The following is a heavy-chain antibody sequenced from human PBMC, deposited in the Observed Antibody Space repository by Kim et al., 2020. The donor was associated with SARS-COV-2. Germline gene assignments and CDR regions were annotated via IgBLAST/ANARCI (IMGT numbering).Heavy chain of an antibody. J-gene: IGHJ4*02. CDR3: ARGPYSGSYWQGFDY. D-gene: IGHD1-26*01. CDR2: TRNKANSYTT. CDR1: GFTFSDHY. Sequence: GGSLRLSCAASGFTFSDHYMDWVRQAPGKGLEWVGRTRNKANSYTTEYAASVKGRFTISRDDSKNSLYLQMNSLKTEDTAVYYCARGPYSGSYWQGFDYWGQGTLVTVSS. V-gene: IGHV3-72*01.